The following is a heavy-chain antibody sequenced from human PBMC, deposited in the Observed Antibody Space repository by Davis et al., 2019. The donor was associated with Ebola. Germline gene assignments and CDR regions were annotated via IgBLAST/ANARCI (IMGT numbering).Heavy chain of an antibody. D-gene: IGHD6-6*01. CDR3: ASSSSQLYYHYGMDV. CDR2: ISYGGST. J-gene: IGHJ6*02. V-gene: IGHV4-31*03. Sequence: SETLSLTCTVSGGSISSGGYYWSWIRQHPGKGLEWIGYISYGGSTYYNPSLKSRVTISVDTSKNQFSLKLSSVTAADTAVYYCASSSSQLYYHYGMDVWGQGTTVTVSS. CDR1: GGSISSGGYY.